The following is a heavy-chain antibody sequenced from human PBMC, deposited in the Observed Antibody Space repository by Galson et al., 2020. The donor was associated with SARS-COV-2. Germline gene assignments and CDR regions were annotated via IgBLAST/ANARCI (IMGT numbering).Heavy chain of an antibody. Sequence: SGPTLVKPAQTLTLTCSFSGFSLSRSSVGVGWFRQTPGKALEWLALLYWSDDIHYNPSVQTRAAIMKDPSKDEVVLTMADVDPADTATYFCAHREFGIFDYWGQGVLVTVS. CDR1: GFSLSRSSVG. CDR2: LYWSDDI. V-gene: IGHV2-5*01. D-gene: IGHD3-10*01. CDR3: AHREFGIFDY. J-gene: IGHJ4*02.